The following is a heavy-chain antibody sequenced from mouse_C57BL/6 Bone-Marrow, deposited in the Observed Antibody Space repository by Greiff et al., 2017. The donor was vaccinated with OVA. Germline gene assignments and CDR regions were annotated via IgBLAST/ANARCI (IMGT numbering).Heavy chain of an antibody. Sequence: QVQLKQPGAELVKPGASVKLSCKASGYTFTSYWMQWVKQRPGQGLEWIGEIDPSDSYTNYNQKFKGKATLTVDTSSSTAYMQLSSLTSEDSAVYYCARRFRDYWGQGTSVTVSS. J-gene: IGHJ4*01. CDR2: IDPSDSYT. V-gene: IGHV1-50*01. CDR3: ARRFRDY. CDR1: GYTFTSYW.